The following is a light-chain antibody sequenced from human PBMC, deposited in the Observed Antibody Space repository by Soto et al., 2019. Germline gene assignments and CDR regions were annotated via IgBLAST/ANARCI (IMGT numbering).Light chain of an antibody. CDR2: SNN. CDR1: SSNIGSNT. V-gene: IGLV1-44*01. J-gene: IGLJ7*01. Sequence: QSVLTQPPSASGTPGQRVTISCSGSSSNIGSNTVNWYQQLPGTAPKLLIYSNNQRPSGVPDRFSGSKSGTSASLAISGIQSEDEADYYCAAWDDSLNGPVFGGGTQLTVL. CDR3: AAWDDSLNGPV.